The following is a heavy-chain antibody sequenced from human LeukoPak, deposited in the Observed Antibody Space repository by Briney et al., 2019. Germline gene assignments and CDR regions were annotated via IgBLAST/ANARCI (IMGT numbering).Heavy chain of an antibody. J-gene: IGHJ3*02. CDR3: ARDRGGIAAAGRYGGDAFDI. CDR1: GFTVSSNY. V-gene: IGHV3-66*02. Sequence: GGSLRLSCAASGFTVSSNYMSWVRQAPGKGLEWVSVIYSGGSTYYADSVKGRFTISRDNSKNTLYLQMNSLRAEDTAVYYCARDRGGIAAAGRYGGDAFDIWGQGTMVTVSS. CDR2: IYSGGST. D-gene: IGHD6-13*01.